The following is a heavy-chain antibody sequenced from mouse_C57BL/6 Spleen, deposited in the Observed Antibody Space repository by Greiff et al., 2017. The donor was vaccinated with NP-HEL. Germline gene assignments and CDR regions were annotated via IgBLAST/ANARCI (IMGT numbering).Heavy chain of an antibody. Sequence: EVKLQESGGGLVKPGGSLKLSCAASGFTFSSYAMSWVRQTPEKRLEWVATISDGGSYTYYPDNVKGRFTISRDNAKNNLYLQMSHLKSEDTAMYYCARAYSNYVDYWGQGTTLTVSS. J-gene: IGHJ2*01. CDR2: ISDGGSYT. CDR3: ARAYSNYVDY. CDR1: GFTFSSYA. V-gene: IGHV5-4*03. D-gene: IGHD2-5*01.